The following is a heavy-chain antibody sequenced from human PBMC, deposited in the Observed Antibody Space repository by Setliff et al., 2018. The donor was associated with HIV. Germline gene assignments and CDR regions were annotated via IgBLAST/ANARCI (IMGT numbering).Heavy chain of an antibody. V-gene: IGHV4-34*01. D-gene: IGHD6-19*01. CDR3: ARGVRDNSGWSSYYFDY. CDR2: VTHSGRT. Sequence: NPSETLSLTCAVYGGSFSGYYWSWFRQPPGKGLEWIGEVTHSGRTNYNPSLESRVTTSVDTSKKQFSLRLTSVTAADTAVYYCARGVRDNSGWSSYYFDYWGPGTLVTVSS. J-gene: IGHJ4*02. CDR1: GGSFSGYY.